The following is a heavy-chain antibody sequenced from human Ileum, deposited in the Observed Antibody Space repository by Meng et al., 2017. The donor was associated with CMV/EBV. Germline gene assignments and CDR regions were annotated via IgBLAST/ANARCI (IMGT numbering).Heavy chain of an antibody. Sequence: GESLKISCAASGFTVSGNYMSWVRQAPGKGLQWVSVVYGGGSTYYADSVKGRFTISRDISKNTLYLQMNSLRPEDTAVYYCAREVAGNRNFGVVTALGHYYYVMDVWGQGTTVTVSS. CDR2: VYGGGST. CDR1: GFTVSGNY. J-gene: IGHJ6*02. V-gene: IGHV3-53*05. D-gene: IGHD3-3*01. CDR3: AREVAGNRNFGVVTALGHYYYVMDV.